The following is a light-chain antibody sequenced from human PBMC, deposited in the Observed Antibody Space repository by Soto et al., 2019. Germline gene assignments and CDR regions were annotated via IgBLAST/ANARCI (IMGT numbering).Light chain of an antibody. Sequence: QSVLTQPASLTGSPGQSITISCTGTSSDVGSYNLVSWYQQHPGKAPKLMIYEGSKRPSGVSNRFSGSKSGNTASLTISGLQAEDEADYYCCSYAGSPFVFGTGTRSPS. V-gene: IGLV2-23*01. CDR2: EGS. J-gene: IGLJ1*01. CDR1: SSDVGSYNL. CDR3: CSYAGSPFV.